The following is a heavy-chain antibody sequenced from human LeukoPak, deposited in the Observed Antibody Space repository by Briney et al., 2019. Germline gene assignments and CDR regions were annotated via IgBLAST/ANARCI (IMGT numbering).Heavy chain of an antibody. J-gene: IGHJ1*01. CDR3: ARDPRGSGWFEYFQH. Sequence: GASVKVPCKASGYTFTSYYMHWVRQAPGQRPEWMGWINAGSGDTKYSPKFQGRITIRRDTSASTVYMDLRSLTSEDTAVYYCARDPRGSGWFEYFQHWGQGTLVIVSS. D-gene: IGHD6-19*01. V-gene: IGHV1-3*01. CDR1: GYTFTSYY. CDR2: INAGSGDT.